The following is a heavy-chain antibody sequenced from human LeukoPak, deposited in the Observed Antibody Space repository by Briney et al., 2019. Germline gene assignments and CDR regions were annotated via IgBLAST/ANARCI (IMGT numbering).Heavy chain of an antibody. CDR1: GGSFSGYY. CDR3: ARGPRDVLRYFAWFLYGMDV. J-gene: IGHJ6*02. Sequence: SETLSLTCAVYGGSFSGYYWSWIRQPPGKGLEWIGEINHSGSTNYNPSLKSRVTISVDTSKNQFSLKLSSVTAADTAVYYCARGPRDVLRYFAWFLYGMDVWGQGTTVTVSS. D-gene: IGHD3-9*01. CDR2: INHSGST. V-gene: IGHV4-34*01.